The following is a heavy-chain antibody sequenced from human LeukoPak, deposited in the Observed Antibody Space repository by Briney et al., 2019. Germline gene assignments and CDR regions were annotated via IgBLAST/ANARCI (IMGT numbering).Heavy chain of an antibody. Sequence: GASVKVSCKASGYTFTGYYMHWVRQAPGQGLEWMGWINPNSGGTNYAQEFQGRVTMTRDTSISTAYMELSRLRSDDTAVYYCAATPHGYNFGDLGYWGQGTLVTVSS. V-gene: IGHV1-2*02. CDR2: INPNSGGT. D-gene: IGHD5-24*01. J-gene: IGHJ4*02. CDR3: AATPHGYNFGDLGY. CDR1: GYTFTGYY.